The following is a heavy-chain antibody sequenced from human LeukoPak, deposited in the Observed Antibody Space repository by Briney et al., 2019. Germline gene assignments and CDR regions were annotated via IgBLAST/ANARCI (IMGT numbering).Heavy chain of an antibody. V-gene: IGHV1-18*01. CDR2: ISGYNGDT. J-gene: IGHJ4*02. D-gene: IGHD2-2*01. CDR3: AGGLNTRLSDY. CDR1: VSTFSSFG. Sequence: ASVKVSCKTSVSTFSSFGISWVRQATGQRLEWMGWISGYNGDTNYEPKLQGRVTMTTDTSTSTAYMGLRSLRSDDTAVYYCAGGLNTRLSDYWGQGTLVTVSS.